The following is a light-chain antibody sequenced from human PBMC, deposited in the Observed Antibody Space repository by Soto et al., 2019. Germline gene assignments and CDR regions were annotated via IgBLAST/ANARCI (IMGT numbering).Light chain of an antibody. CDR3: QQYNNWPPKT. J-gene: IGKJ1*01. V-gene: IGKV3-15*01. Sequence: EIVMTQSPATLSVSPGERATLSCRASQSVSSNLAWYQQKPGQAPRLLIYGASTRATGIPARFSGSGSGTEFILTISSLQSEDFAVYSCQQYNNWPPKTFGQGTKVDIK. CDR2: GAS. CDR1: QSVSSN.